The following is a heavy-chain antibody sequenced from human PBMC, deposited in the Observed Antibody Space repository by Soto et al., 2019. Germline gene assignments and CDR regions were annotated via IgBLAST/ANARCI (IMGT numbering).Heavy chain of an antibody. V-gene: IGHV1-18*01. D-gene: IGHD2-2*01. J-gene: IGHJ6*03. Sequence: ASLKVSCXASGYPFSIDRVSWVRQTTGQGLEWMGWISGYNGNTQYAQKFQGRVTVTTDTPTSTAYMELRSLRPDDTAVYYCARGIIVVAPYYYMDVWGNGTTVTVSS. CDR2: ISGYNGNT. CDR3: ARGIIVVAPYYYMDV. CDR1: GYPFSIDR.